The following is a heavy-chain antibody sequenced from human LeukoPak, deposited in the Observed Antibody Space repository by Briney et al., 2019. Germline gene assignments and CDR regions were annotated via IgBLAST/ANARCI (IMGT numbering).Heavy chain of an antibody. V-gene: IGHV4-59*08. D-gene: IGHD4-11*01. CDR3: ARSVPSLDYLFDS. Sequence: SETLSPTCTVSGGSISGYYWTWIRQPPGKGLEWIGYIYNSGSTSYNPSLKSRVTISVDTSKNQFSLRLRSVTAADTAVYYCARSVPSLDYLFDSWGHGTLFTVSS. J-gene: IGHJ5*01. CDR2: IYNSGST. CDR1: GGSISGYY.